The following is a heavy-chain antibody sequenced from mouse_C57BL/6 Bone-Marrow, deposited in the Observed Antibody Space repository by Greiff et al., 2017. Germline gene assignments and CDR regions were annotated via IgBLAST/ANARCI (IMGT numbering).Heavy chain of an antibody. Sequence: EVKVVESGGGLVQPGGSLSLSCAASGFTFTDYYMSWVRQPPGKALEWLGFIRNKANGYTTEYSASVKGRFTISRDNSQSILYLQMNALRAEDSATYYCASHHWDDYAMDYWGQGTSVTVSS. J-gene: IGHJ4*01. D-gene: IGHD4-1*01. V-gene: IGHV7-3*01. CDR3: ASHHWDDYAMDY. CDR1: GFTFTDYY. CDR2: IRNKANGYTT.